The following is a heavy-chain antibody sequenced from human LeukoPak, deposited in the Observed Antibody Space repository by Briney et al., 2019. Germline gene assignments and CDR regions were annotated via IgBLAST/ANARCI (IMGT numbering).Heavy chain of an antibody. CDR3: AHSPVLVAARTTRWFDP. D-gene: IGHD2-15*01. CDR2: IYWNDDK. CDR1: GFSLSTSGVG. J-gene: IGHJ5*02. Sequence: SGPTLVNPTQTLMLTCTFSGFSLSTSGVGVGWIRQPPGKALEWLALIYWNDDKRYSPSLKSRLTITKDTSKNQVVLTMTNMDPVDTATYYCAHSPVLVAARTTRWFDPWGQGTLDSVSS. V-gene: IGHV2-5*01.